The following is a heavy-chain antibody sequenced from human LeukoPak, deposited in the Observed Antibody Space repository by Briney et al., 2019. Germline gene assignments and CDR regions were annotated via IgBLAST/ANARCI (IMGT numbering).Heavy chain of an antibody. Sequence: PGGSLRLSCAASGFTFSNAWMSWVRQAPGKGLEWVGRIKSKTDGGTTDYAAPVKGRFTISRDDSKNTLYLQMNSLKIEDTAVYYCTTAARDNSSWIDYWGQGTLVTVSS. CDR2: IKSKTDGGTT. CDR3: TTAARDNSSWIDY. D-gene: IGHD2/OR15-2a*01. J-gene: IGHJ4*02. V-gene: IGHV3-15*01. CDR1: GFTFSNAW.